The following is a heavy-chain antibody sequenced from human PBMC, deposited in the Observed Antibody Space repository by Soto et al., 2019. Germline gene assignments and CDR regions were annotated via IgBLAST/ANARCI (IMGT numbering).Heavy chain of an antibody. D-gene: IGHD3-10*01. CDR3: VTVVPLSRNAFDI. CDR1: GYTFTCYG. Sequence: ASVKVSCKASGYTFTCYGISWVRQAPGQGLEWMGWISAYNGNTNYAQKLQGRVTMTTDTSTSTAYMELRSLRSDDTAVYYCVTVVPLSRNAFDICGQVTMVTVS. V-gene: IGHV1-18*01. J-gene: IGHJ3*02. CDR2: ISAYNGNT.